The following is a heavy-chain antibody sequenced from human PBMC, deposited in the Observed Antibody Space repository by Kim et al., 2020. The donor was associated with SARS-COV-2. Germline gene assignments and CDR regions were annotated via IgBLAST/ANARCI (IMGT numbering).Heavy chain of an antibody. Sequence: SETLSLTCTVSGGSISSGGYYWSWIRQHPGKGLEWIGYIYYSGGTYYNPSLKSRVTISVDTSKNQFSLKLSSVTAADTAVYYCARESRFLEWFPPGNWFDPWGQGTLVTVSS. CDR2: IYYSGGT. V-gene: IGHV4-31*03. J-gene: IGHJ5*02. CDR3: ARESRFLEWFPPGNWFDP. D-gene: IGHD3-3*01. CDR1: GGSISSGGYY.